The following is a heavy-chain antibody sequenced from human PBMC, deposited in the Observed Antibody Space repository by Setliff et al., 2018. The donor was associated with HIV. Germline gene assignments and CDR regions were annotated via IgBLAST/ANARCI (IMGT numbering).Heavy chain of an antibody. V-gene: IGHV3-13*01. CDR2: LGVRGDT. D-gene: IGHD5-18*01. J-gene: IGHJ6*03. Sequence: LGESLTISCVVSGFTLRSYDMYWVRQAPGKGLEWVSGLGVRGDTYYTGSVKGRFAISRESAKNSLYLQMSNLRPEDTGVYYCLRGSIQVPGLDHMDVCGKGTTVTVSS. CDR1: GFTLRSYD. CDR3: LRGSIQVPGLDHMDV.